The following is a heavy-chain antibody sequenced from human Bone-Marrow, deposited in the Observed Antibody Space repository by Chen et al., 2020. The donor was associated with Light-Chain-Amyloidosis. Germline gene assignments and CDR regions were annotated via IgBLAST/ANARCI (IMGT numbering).Heavy chain of an antibody. CDR2: ITHSGST. J-gene: IGHJ6*02. CDR1: GGSFSDYS. CDR3: VRAPYASSTYYTCRSMDV. Sequence: QVQLQQWGAGLLKPSETLSLTCAVYGGSFSDYSWTWIRQSPGTGLEWIGEITHSGSTKYNPSLRRRVTMSVATSKDQFVLKLQSVPVPDTAASYCVRAPYASSTYYTCRSMDVWGQGTTVTVSS. D-gene: IGHD3-22*01. V-gene: IGHV4-34*01.